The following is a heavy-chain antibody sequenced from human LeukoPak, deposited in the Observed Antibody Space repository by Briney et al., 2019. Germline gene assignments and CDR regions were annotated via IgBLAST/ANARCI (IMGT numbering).Heavy chain of an antibody. CDR3: AKVPRDSDCY. V-gene: IGHV3-7*01. D-gene: IGHD2-21*02. Sequence: GGSLRLSCALSGGTLRAFWIASGCQSPGKGLEWVAEINEDGSVKYYVDSMKGRFTIARDNAKNSLYLQMNSLGAEDTAVYYCAKVPRDSDCYWGQGTLVTVSS. CDR2: INEDGSVK. CDR1: GGTLRAFW. J-gene: IGHJ4*02.